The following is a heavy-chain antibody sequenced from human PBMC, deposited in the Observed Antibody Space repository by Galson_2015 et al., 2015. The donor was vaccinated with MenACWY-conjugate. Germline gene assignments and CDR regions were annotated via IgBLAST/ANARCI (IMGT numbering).Heavy chain of an antibody. V-gene: IGHV3-48*04. CDR1: GFTFSSYS. D-gene: IGHD1-26*01. J-gene: IGHJ4*02. CDR3: AREGLREPLDY. Sequence: SLRLSCAASGFTFSSYSMNWVRQAPGKGLEWVSYISSSSSTIYYADSVRGRFTISRDDAKNSLYLQMNSLRAEDTAMYYCAREGLREPLDYWGQGTLVTVSS. CDR2: ISSSSSTI.